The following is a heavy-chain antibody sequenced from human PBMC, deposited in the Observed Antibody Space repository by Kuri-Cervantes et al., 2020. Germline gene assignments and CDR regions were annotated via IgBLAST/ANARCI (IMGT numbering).Heavy chain of an antibody. CDR1: GFTFSSYA. D-gene: IGHD6-19*01. J-gene: IGHJ6*02. Sequence: LSLTCAASGFTFSSYAMSWVRQAPGKGLEWVSAISGSGGSTYYADSVKGRFTISRDNSKNTLYLQMNSLRAEDTAVYYCARDDPGAIAVAETGNYYYYYGMDVWGQGTTVTVSS. CDR2: ISGSGGST. CDR3: ARDDPGAIAVAETGNYYYYYGMDV. V-gene: IGHV3-23*01.